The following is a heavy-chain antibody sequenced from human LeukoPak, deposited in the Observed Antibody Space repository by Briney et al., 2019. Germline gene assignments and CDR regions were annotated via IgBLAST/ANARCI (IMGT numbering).Heavy chain of an antibody. V-gene: IGHV4-59*01. D-gene: IGHD2/OR15-2a*01. Sequence: SETLSLTCTVSGSMYNYYWSWIRQPPGKGLEWIGYIYNTGTTNYNPSLKSRVTISLDMSKNQFSLKLSSVTAADTAVYYCARDFSAAFDIWGQGTMVTVSS. J-gene: IGHJ3*02. CDR1: GSMYNYY. CDR2: IYNTGTT. CDR3: ARDFSAAFDI.